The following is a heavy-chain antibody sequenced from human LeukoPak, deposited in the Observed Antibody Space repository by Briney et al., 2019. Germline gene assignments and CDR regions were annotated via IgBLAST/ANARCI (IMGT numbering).Heavy chain of an antibody. D-gene: IGHD4-17*01. V-gene: IGHV4-38-2*02. J-gene: IGHJ6*03. CDR1: GYSISSGYY. CDR2: IYHSGST. CDR3: ARKTTAYQYYCYMDV. Sequence: SETLSLTCTVSGYSISSGYYWGWIRQPPGKGLEWIGSIYHSGSTYYNPSLKSRVTISVDTSKNQFSLKVSSVAAADTAVYYCARKTTAYQYYCYMDVWGKGTTVTVSS.